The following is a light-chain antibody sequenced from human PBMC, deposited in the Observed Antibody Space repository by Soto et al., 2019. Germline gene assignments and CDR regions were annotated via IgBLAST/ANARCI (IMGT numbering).Light chain of an antibody. J-gene: IGKJ4*01. CDR2: GAS. CDR1: QSVSSSY. V-gene: IGKV3-20*01. CDR3: QQYGSSPLLT. Sequence: EIVLTQSPGTLSLSPGERATLSCRASQSVSSSYLAWYQQKPGQAPRLLIYGASSRATGIPDRFSGSGSGTDFNLTISRLEPEDFAVYSCQQYGSSPLLTFGGGTQVEIK.